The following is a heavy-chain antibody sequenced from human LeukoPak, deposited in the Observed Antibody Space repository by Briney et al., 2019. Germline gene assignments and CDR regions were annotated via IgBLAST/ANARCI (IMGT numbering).Heavy chain of an antibody. CDR1: GFTFSSYA. D-gene: IGHD3-3*01. CDR3: ARENYDFWRDYYYYYYMDV. V-gene: IGHV3-30*01. J-gene: IGHJ6*03. Sequence: GRSLRLSCAASGFTFSSYAMHWVRQAPGKGLEWVAVISYDGSNKYYADSVKGRFTISRDNSKNTLYLQMNSLRAEDTAVYYCARENYDFWRDYYYYYYMDVWGKGTTVTVSS. CDR2: ISYDGSNK.